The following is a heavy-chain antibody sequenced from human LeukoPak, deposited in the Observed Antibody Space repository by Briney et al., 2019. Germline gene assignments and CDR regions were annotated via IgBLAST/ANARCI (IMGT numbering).Heavy chain of an antibody. Sequence: ASVKVSCKASGYTFTGYYMHWVRQAPGQGLEWMGWINPNSGGTNYAQKFQGWVTMTRDTSISTAYMELSRLRSDGTAVYYCARSGSTDLEYYFDYWGQGTLVTVSS. J-gene: IGHJ4*02. CDR2: INPNSGGT. CDR3: ARSGSTDLEYYFDY. CDR1: GYTFTGYY. D-gene: IGHD2-2*01. V-gene: IGHV1-2*04.